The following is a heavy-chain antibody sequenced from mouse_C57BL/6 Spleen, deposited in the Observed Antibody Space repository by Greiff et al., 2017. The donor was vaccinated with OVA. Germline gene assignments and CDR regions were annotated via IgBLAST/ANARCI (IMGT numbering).Heavy chain of an antibody. CDR2: IYPGSGST. Sequence: QVQLQQPGAKLVKPGASVKMSCKASGYTFTSYWITWVKQRPGQGLEWIGDIYPGSGSTNYNEKFKSKATLTVDTSSSTAYMQLSSLTSEDSAVYYCARVVATDYAMDYWGQGTSVTVSS. CDR1: GYTFTSYW. CDR3: ARVVATDYAMDY. J-gene: IGHJ4*01. D-gene: IGHD1-1*01. V-gene: IGHV1-55*01.